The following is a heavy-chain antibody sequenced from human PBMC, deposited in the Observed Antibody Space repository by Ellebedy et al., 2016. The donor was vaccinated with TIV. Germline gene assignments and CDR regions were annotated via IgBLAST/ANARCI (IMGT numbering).Heavy chain of an antibody. D-gene: IGHD6-19*01. Sequence: PGGSLRLSCAASGFTFSSYSMNWVRQAPGKGLEWVSYISSSSSTIYYADSVKGRFTISRDNAKNSLYLQMNSLRAEDTAVYYCARDIRPYSSGWVDAFDIWGQGTMVTVSS. CDR2: ISSSSSTI. CDR3: ARDIRPYSSGWVDAFDI. J-gene: IGHJ3*02. CDR1: GFTFSSYS. V-gene: IGHV3-48*01.